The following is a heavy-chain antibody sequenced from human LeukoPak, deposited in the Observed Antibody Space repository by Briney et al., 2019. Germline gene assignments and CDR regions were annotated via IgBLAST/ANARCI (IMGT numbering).Heavy chain of an antibody. Sequence: GGSLRLSCAASGFTFSSYAMSWVRQAPGKGLEWVGFIRSKAYGGTTEYAASVKGRFTISRDDSKSIAYLQMNSLKAEDTAVYYCTPYYYGSGSYYNPYYFDYWGQGTLVTVSS. V-gene: IGHV3-49*04. CDR2: IRSKAYGGTT. D-gene: IGHD3-10*01. J-gene: IGHJ4*02. CDR1: GFTFSSYA. CDR3: TPYYYGSGSYYNPYYFDY.